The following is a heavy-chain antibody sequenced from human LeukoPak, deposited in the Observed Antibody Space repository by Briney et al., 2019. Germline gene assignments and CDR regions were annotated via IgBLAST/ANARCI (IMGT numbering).Heavy chain of an antibody. V-gene: IGHV4-30-4*01. D-gene: IGHD3-22*01. Sequence: PSETLSLTCTVSGGSISSGDYYWSWIRQPPGKGLEWIGYIYYSGSTYYNPSLKSRVTISVDTSKNQFSLKLSSVTAADTAVYYCARHYHNDVQASFGSWGQGTLVTVSS. CDR1: GGSISSGDYY. CDR3: ARHYHNDVQASFGS. CDR2: IYYSGST. J-gene: IGHJ4*02.